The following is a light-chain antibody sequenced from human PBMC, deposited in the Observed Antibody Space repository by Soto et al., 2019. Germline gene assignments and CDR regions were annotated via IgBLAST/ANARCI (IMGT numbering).Light chain of an antibody. CDR1: QSISSW. Sequence: DIQMTQSPSTLSASVGDRVTITCRASQSISSWLAWYQQKPGRAPKLLIYKASSLETGVPSSFSGSGSGTEFTLIITLLQPDDFASYYCQQYGSSSPWTFGQGTKVEIK. J-gene: IGKJ1*01. CDR3: QQYGSSSPWT. V-gene: IGKV1-5*03. CDR2: KAS.